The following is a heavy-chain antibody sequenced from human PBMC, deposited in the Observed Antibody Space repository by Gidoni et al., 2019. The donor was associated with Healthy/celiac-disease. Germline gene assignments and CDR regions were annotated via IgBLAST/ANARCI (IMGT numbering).Heavy chain of an antibody. CDR2: INPSGGST. Sequence: QVQLVQSGAEVKKPGASVKVSCKASGYTFTSYYMHWVRQAPGQGLEWMGIINPSGGSTSYAQKFQGRVTMTRDTSTSTVYMELSSLRSEDTAVYYCARDGFVGATTGYFDYWGQGTLVTVSS. V-gene: IGHV1-46*01. D-gene: IGHD1-26*01. J-gene: IGHJ4*02. CDR1: GYTFTSYY. CDR3: ARDGFVGATTGYFDY.